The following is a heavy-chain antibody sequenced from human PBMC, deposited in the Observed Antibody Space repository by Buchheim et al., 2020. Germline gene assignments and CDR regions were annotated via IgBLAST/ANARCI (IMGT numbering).Heavy chain of an antibody. CDR1: GFIFSNHW. J-gene: IGHJ4*02. D-gene: IGHD6-19*01. Sequence: VQLVESGGGLVQPGGSLRLSCAASGFIFSNHWMNWVRQAPGKGLEWVANINRDGSEIYYVDSLKGRFTISRDNAKNSLYLQMNSLRAEDAAVYYCARGPMTAAVADYWGQGTL. CDR2: INRDGSEI. V-gene: IGHV3-7*01. CDR3: ARGPMTAAVADY.